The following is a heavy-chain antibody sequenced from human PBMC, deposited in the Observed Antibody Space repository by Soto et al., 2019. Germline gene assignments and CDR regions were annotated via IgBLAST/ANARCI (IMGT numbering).Heavy chain of an antibody. CDR3: ARDTCSAGSCYPGY. D-gene: IGHD2-15*01. V-gene: IGHV4-59*01. J-gene: IGHJ4*02. Sequence: SETLSLTCTVSGGSISGYYWSWVRQPPGKGLEWIGYIYYTGSTNYNPSLKSRVTISVDTSKNQFSLKLNSVTAADTAVYYCARDTCSAGSCYPGYWGQGTLVTVS. CDR2: IYYTGST. CDR1: GGSISGYY.